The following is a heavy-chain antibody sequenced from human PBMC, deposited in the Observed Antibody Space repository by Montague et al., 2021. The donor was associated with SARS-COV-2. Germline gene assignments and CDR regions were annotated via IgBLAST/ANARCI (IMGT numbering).Heavy chain of an antibody. V-gene: IGHV4-4*07. CDR1: GGSTNNYY. Sequence: SETLSLTCTVSGGSTNNYYWSWIRQPPGKGLEWIGRIHASGISTYYPSLETRVTMSVDTSKNQFSLKLSSVTAADTAVYYCARGRFSYDSAELDSWGQGTLVTVSS. CDR2: IHASGIS. CDR3: ARGRFSYDSAELDS. D-gene: IGHD3-22*01. J-gene: IGHJ5*01.